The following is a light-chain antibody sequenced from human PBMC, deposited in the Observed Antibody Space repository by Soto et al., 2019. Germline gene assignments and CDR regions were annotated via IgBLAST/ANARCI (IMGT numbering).Light chain of an antibody. J-gene: IGLJ2*01. CDR2: DVG. V-gene: IGLV2-14*01. CDR3: SSYTSSTHVI. CDR1: SNDVGGYNF. Sequence: QAASVSGSPGQSITISCTGTSNDVGGYNFVSWYQQHPGKAPKLLIYDVGNRPSGVSNRFSGSKSGNTASLTISGLQAEDEADYYCSSYTSSTHVIFGGGTKVTVL.